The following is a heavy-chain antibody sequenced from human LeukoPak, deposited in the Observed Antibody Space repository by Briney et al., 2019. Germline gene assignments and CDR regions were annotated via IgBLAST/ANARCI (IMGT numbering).Heavy chain of an antibody. CDR1: TSTGLVW. Sequence: GGSLRLSCAASTSTGLVWMDWVRKAPGKGLVWVARIKSDGTSANYADSVRGRFTISRDDAKNTLYLLMNSLGDEDAAVYYCGILPPGYWGQGTQVTVS. CDR3: GILPPGY. CDR2: IKSDGTSA. J-gene: IGHJ4*02. V-gene: IGHV3-74*01. D-gene: IGHD2-8*02.